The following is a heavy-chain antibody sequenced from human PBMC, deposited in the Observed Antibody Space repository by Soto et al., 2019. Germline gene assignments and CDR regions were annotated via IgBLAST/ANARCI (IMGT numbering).Heavy chain of an antibody. D-gene: IGHD6-19*01. CDR1: GFTFSSYA. CDR3: ARVTEQWLVLNGMDV. Sequence: QVQLVESGGGVVQPGRSLRLSCAASGFTFSSYAMHWVRQAPGKGLEWVAVISYDGSNKYYADSVKGRFTISRDNSKNTLYLQMNRLRAEDTAVYYCARVTEQWLVLNGMDVWGQGTTVTVSS. CDR2: ISYDGSNK. J-gene: IGHJ6*02. V-gene: IGHV3-30-3*01.